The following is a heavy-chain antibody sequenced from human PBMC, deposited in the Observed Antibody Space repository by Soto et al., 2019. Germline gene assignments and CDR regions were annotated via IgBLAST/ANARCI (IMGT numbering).Heavy chain of an antibody. CDR2: ISASGGST. V-gene: IGHV3-23*01. Sequence: EVQLLESGGGLVQPGGSLRLSCAASGFTFSSYAMSWVRQAPGKGLEWVSGISASGGSTHYADSVKGRFTISRDNSKNTLYLQMSSLRGEDTAVYYCAKGGNWGYWPNVDYWGQGTLVTVSS. D-gene: IGHD7-27*01. CDR1: GFTFSSYA. CDR3: AKGGNWGYWPNVDY. J-gene: IGHJ4*02.